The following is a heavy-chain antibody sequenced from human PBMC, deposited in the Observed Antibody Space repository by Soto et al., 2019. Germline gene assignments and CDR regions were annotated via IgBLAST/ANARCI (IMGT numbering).Heavy chain of an antibody. CDR2: IYYSGST. CDR3: ARDLRFLEWLFSFDP. V-gene: IGHV4-30-4*01. CDR1: GGSISSGDYY. J-gene: IGHJ5*02. D-gene: IGHD3-3*01. Sequence: SETLSLTCTVSGGSISSGDYYWSWIRQPPGKCLEWIGYIYYSGSTYYNPSLKSRVTISVDTSKNQFSLKLSSVTAADTAVYYCARDLRFLEWLFSFDPWGQGTLVTVSS.